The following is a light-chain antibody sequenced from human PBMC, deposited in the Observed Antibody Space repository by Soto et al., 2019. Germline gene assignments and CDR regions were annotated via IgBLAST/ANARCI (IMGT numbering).Light chain of an antibody. Sequence: DIQMTQSPSTLSASVGDRVTITCRASESISPWLAWYQQKPGKAPKLLIYKASILQSGVPSRFSGSGSGTEFTLTISCLQPDDFATYYCQQYETYPLTFGGGTRWRSN. V-gene: IGKV1-5*03. CDR1: ESISPW. CDR2: KAS. CDR3: QQYETYPLT. J-gene: IGKJ4*01.